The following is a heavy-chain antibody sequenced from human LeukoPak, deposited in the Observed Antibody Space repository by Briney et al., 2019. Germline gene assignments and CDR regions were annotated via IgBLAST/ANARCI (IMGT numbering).Heavy chain of an antibody. CDR1: GFTFSSYA. CDR3: ANGVWGVINWFDP. Sequence: GSLRLSCAASGFTFSSYALSWVRQAPGKGLDWVSAISGSGGSTYYADSVKGRFTISRDNSKNTLYLQMNSLRAEDTAVYYCANGVWGVINWFDPWGQGTLVTVSS. D-gene: IGHD3-10*01. V-gene: IGHV3-23*01. J-gene: IGHJ5*02. CDR2: ISGSGGST.